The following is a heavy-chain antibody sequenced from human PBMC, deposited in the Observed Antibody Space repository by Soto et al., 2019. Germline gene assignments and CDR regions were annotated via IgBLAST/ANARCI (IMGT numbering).Heavy chain of an antibody. CDR2: ISGSGGST. D-gene: IGHD3-10*01. V-gene: IGHV3-23*01. J-gene: IGHJ4*02. CDR1: GFTFSSYA. CDR3: AKVPSVLGFGEIGGVDY. Sequence: GGSLRLSCAASGFTFSSYAMSWVRQAPGKGLEWVSAISGSGGSTYYADSVKGRFTISRDNSKNTLYLQMNSLRAEDTAVYYCAKVPSVLGFGEIGGVDYWGQGTLVTVSS.